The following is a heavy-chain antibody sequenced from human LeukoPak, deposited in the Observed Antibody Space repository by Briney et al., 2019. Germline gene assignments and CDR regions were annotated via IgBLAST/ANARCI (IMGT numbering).Heavy chain of an antibody. D-gene: IGHD5-12*01. CDR2: IKQDGSEK. Sequence: PGGSLRLSCAASGFTFSSYWMSWVRQAPGKGLEWVANIKQDGSEKYYVDSVKGRFTISRDNAKNSLYLQMNSLRAEDTAVYYCARDDYSGRYVSFDYWGQGTLVTVSS. J-gene: IGHJ4*02. V-gene: IGHV3-7*01. CDR3: ARDDYSGRYVSFDY. CDR1: GFTFSSYW.